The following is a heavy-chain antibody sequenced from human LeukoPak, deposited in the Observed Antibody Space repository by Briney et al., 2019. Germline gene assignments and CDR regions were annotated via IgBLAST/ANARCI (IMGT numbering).Heavy chain of an antibody. V-gene: IGHV1-69*05. Sequence: SVKVSCKASGGTFISYAISWVRQAPGQGLEWMGRIIPIFGTANYAQKFQGRVTITTDESTSTAYMELSSLRSEDTAVYYCARGGTTRPLDYWGQGTLVTVSS. CDR2: IIPIFGTA. CDR3: ARGGTTRPLDY. D-gene: IGHD1-1*01. J-gene: IGHJ4*02. CDR1: GGTFISYA.